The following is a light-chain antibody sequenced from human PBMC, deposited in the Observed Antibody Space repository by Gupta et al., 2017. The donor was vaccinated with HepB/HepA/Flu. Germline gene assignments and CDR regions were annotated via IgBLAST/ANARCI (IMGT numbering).Light chain of an antibody. CDR3: AAWDDSLSGKV. CDR2: RNN. Sequence: QSVLTQPPPASGTPGQRVTISCSGSSSNIGSNYVYWYQQLPGAAPKLLIYRNNKRPSGVPARFSGSKSGTSASLAISGLRAEDEADYYCAAWDDSLSGKVFGGGTKLTVL. J-gene: IGLJ3*02. CDR1: SSNIGSNY. V-gene: IGLV1-47*01.